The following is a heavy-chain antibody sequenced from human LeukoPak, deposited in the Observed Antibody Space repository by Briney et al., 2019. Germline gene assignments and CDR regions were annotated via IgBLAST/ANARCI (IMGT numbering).Heavy chain of an antibody. J-gene: IGHJ4*02. Sequence: SQTLSLTCTVSGGSISSGDYYWSWIRQPLGKGLEWIGYIYYSGSTYYNPSLKSRVTISVDTSKNQFSLKLSSVTAADTAVYYCATAPWDDYYGSGSYPDYWGQGTLVTVSS. D-gene: IGHD3-10*01. CDR1: GGSISSGDYY. CDR2: IYYSGST. V-gene: IGHV4-30-4*01. CDR3: ATAPWDDYYGSGSYPDY.